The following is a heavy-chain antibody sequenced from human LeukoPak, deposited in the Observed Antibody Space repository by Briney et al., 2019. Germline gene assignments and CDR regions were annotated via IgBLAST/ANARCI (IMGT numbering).Heavy chain of an antibody. V-gene: IGHV4-39*01. CDR1: GGSISSSSYY. CDR2: IYYSGST. Sequence: SETLSLTCTVSGGSISSSSYYWGWIRQPPGKGLEWIGSIYYSGSTYYNPSLKSRVTISVDTSKNQFSLKLSSVTAADTAVYYCARVGSGWSMTYLSDWGQGTLVTVSS. D-gene: IGHD6-19*01. CDR3: ARVGSGWSMTYLSD. J-gene: IGHJ4*02.